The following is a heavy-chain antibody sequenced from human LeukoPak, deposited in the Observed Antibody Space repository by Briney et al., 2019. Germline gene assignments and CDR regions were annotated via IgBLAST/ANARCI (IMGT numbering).Heavy chain of an antibody. V-gene: IGHV3-21*01. D-gene: IGHD3-16*02. Sequence: GGSLRLSCAASGFTFSSYSMNWVRQAPGKGLEWVSSISSSSSYIYYADSVKGRFTISRDNAKNSLYLQMNSLRAEDTAVYYCASYDYVWGSYRSLGYDCWGQGTLVTVTS. J-gene: IGHJ4*02. CDR1: GFTFSSYS. CDR2: ISSSSSYI. CDR3: ASYDYVWGSYRSLGYDC.